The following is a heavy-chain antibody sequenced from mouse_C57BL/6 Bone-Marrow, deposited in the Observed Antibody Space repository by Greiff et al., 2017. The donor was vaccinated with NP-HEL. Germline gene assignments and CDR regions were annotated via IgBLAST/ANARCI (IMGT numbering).Heavy chain of an antibody. V-gene: IGHV1-61*01. CDR2: IYPSDSET. D-gene: IGHD4-1*01. J-gene: IGHJ4*01. Sequence: VQLQQPGAELVRPGSSVKLSCKASGYTFTSYWMDWVKQRPGQGLEWIGNIYPSDSETHYNQKFKDKATLTVDNSSSTAYMQLSSLTSEDSAVYYCARERTGTGYYAMDYWGQGTSVTVSS. CDR1: GYTFTSYW. CDR3: ARERTGTGYYAMDY.